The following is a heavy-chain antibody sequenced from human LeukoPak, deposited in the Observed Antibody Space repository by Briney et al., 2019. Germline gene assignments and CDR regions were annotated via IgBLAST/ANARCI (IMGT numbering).Heavy chain of an antibody. Sequence: SETLSLTCTVSGGSISSYYWSWIRQPAGKGLECIGHIYASGSTNYNPSLKSRVTMSVDTSKNQFSLKLSSVTAADTAVYFCGSLQQIRGLSVFDFWGQGALVTVFS. CDR1: GGSISSYY. CDR3: GSLQQIRGLSVFDF. J-gene: IGHJ4*02. D-gene: IGHD3-10*01. CDR2: IYASGST. V-gene: IGHV4-4*07.